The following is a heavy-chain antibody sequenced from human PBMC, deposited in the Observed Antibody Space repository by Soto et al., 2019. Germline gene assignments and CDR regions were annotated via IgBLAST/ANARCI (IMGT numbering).Heavy chain of an antibody. CDR1: GYTFTTYG. D-gene: IGHD2-8*01. J-gene: IGHJ1*01. V-gene: IGHV1-18*01. CDR2: INPYNGAT. CDR3: ARDGVQGFLQH. Sequence: QVQVVQSGAEVKNPGASVRVSCKTSGYTFTTYGITWARQAPGQGLEWMGWINPYNGATYYPPTFQDRVTMATDTSTSTTYMELKSLRSDDTAMYYCARDGVQGFLQHWGQGTLVTVSS.